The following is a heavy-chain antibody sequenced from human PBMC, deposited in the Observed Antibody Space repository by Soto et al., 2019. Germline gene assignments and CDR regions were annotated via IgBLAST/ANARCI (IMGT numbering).Heavy chain of an antibody. CDR2: VYYSGST. CDR1: GGSISNYY. J-gene: IGHJ6*04. Sequence: SETLSLTCTVSGGSISNYYWTWVRQPPGKGLEWIGYVYYSGSTNYNPSLESRVTISIDASKNQFSLKMKSVTAADTAVYYCARVQSTSWGYYYAVAGWGKGTTVTVPS. V-gene: IGHV4-59*01. D-gene: IGHD2-2*01. CDR3: ARVQSTSWGYYYAVAG.